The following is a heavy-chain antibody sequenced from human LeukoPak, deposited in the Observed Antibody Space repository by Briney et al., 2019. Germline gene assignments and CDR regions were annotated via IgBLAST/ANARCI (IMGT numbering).Heavy chain of an antibody. V-gene: IGHV3-74*01. CDR2: INSGGSST. Sequence: GGSLRLSCAASGFTVSSYWMHWVRQAPGKGLVWVSRINSGGSSTSYADSVKGRFTISRDNAKNTLYLQMNSLRAEDTAVYYCARGDSNVVVAATPCHFGYWGQGTLVTVSS. J-gene: IGHJ4*02. CDR3: ARGDSNVVVAATPCHFGY. D-gene: IGHD2-15*01. CDR1: GFTVSSYW.